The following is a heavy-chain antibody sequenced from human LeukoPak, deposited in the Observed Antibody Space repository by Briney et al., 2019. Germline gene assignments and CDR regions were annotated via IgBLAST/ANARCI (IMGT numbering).Heavy chain of an antibody. CDR2: ISGYNGNA. CDR1: GYTFTRYG. J-gene: IGHJ4*02. D-gene: IGHD2-15*01. Sequence: AASVRVSCKPSGYTFTRYGMSWVRQAPGQGLEWLGWISGYNGNANYAEKFHARVTMTTDTSTSTGYMELSSLRSEDTAVYYCARDQDCSGGSCYTNNLDYWGQGTLVTVSS. V-gene: IGHV1-18*01. CDR3: ARDQDCSGGSCYTNNLDY.